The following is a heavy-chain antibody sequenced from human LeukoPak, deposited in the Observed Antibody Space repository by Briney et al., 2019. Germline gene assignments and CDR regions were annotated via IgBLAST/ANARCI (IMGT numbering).Heavy chain of an antibody. D-gene: IGHD2-8*02. Sequence: GGSLRLSCAASGFTFSNYAMSWVRQAPGKGLEWVVTFSDSDYGTFYADSVKGRFTISRDNSKNTLYLQMNSLRAEDTAVYYCAKVEGTGPFDYWGQGTLVTVSS. V-gene: IGHV3-23*01. CDR1: GFTFSNYA. CDR2: FSDSDYGT. J-gene: IGHJ4*02. CDR3: AKVEGTGPFDY.